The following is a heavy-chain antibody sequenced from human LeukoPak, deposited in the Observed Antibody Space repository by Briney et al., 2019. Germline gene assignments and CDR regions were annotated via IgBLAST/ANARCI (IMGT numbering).Heavy chain of an antibody. CDR2: MNPNSGNT. CDR1: GYTFTSYD. V-gene: IGHV1-18*01. CDR3: ARYGFGELIDY. J-gene: IGHJ4*02. Sequence: ASVKVPCKASGYTFTSYDINWVRQATGQGLEWMGWMNPNSGNTNYAQKLQGRVTMTTDTSTSTAYMELRSLRSDDTAVYYCARYGFGELIDYWGQGTLVTVSS. D-gene: IGHD3-10*01.